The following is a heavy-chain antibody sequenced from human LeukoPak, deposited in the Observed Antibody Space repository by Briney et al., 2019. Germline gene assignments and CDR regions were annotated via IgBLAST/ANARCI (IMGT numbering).Heavy chain of an antibody. V-gene: IGHV3-11*04. CDR1: GFIFSNYY. D-gene: IGHD5-12*01. CDR2: ISADAATV. Sequence: GGSLRLSCTASGFIFSNYYMAWVRQPPGRGLEWISYISADAATVKYADSVEGRFTVSRDNTQNSIYLEMSSLRVDDTAVYYCARMYSSGYYGDYFDYWGQGNLVSVSS. CDR3: ARMYSSGYYGDYFDY. J-gene: IGHJ4*02.